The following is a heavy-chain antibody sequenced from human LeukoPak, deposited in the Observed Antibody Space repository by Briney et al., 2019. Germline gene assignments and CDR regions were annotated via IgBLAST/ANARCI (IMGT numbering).Heavy chain of an antibody. CDR2: ISSSGSTI. V-gene: IGHV3-11*04. J-gene: IGHJ4*02. Sequence: GGSLSLSCAASGLRFSDYYMSWIRQTPGKGLEWISYISSSGSTIYYGDSVKGRFTISRDNAKNSLYLQMNSLRAEDTAVYYCAGTDSGYDLRYWGQGTLVTVSS. CDR3: AGTDSGYDLRY. D-gene: IGHD5-12*01. CDR1: GLRFSDYY.